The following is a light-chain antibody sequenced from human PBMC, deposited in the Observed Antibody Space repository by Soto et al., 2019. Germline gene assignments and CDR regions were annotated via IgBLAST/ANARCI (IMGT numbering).Light chain of an antibody. Sequence: QSALTQPRSVSGSPGQSVTISCTGTSSDVGGYTYVSWYQHHPGKAPKLMIYDVSKRPSGVPDRFSGSKSGNTASLTISGLQADDEADYYCCSYAGSYTLIIFGGGTKVTVL. CDR2: DVS. CDR1: SSDVGGYTY. V-gene: IGLV2-11*01. J-gene: IGLJ2*01. CDR3: CSYAGSYTLII.